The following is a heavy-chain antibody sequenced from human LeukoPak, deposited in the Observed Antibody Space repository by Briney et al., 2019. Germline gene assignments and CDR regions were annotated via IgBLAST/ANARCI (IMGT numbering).Heavy chain of an antibody. Sequence: ASVKVSCKASGDTFTSYGISWVRQAPGQGLEWMGWISAYNGNTNYAQKLQGRVTITTDTSTSTAYMELRSLRSDDTAVYYCAREGYYGSGSYYNRSPFDYWGQGTLVTVSS. CDR3: AREGYYGSGSYYNRSPFDY. CDR2: ISAYNGNT. CDR1: GDTFTSYG. V-gene: IGHV1-18*04. D-gene: IGHD3-10*01. J-gene: IGHJ4*02.